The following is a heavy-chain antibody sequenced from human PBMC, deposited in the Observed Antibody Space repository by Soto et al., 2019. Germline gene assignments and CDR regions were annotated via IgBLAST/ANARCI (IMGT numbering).Heavy chain of an antibody. CDR1: GYTFTSYY. CDR3: ARGGFLTMLRGPFDY. V-gene: IGHV1-46*03. D-gene: IGHD3-10*01. J-gene: IGHJ4*02. Sequence: ASVKVSCKASGYTFTSYYMHWVRQAPGQGLEWMGIINPSGGSTSYAQKFQGRVTMTRDTSTSTVYMELSSLRSEDTAVYYCARGGFLTMLRGPFDYWGQGTLVTVSS. CDR2: INPSGGST.